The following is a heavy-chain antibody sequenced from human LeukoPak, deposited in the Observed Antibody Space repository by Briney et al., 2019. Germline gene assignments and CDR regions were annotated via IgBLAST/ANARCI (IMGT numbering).Heavy chain of an antibody. Sequence: PGGPLRLSCAASGFTFSSYWMRWVRQAPGKGLVWVSRINNDGSSTSYADSVKGRFTISRDNAKNTLYLQMNSLRAEDTAVYHCARDRGYGDYGSGDAFDIWGQGTMVTVSS. CDR3: ARDRGYGDYGSGDAFDI. CDR2: INNDGSST. V-gene: IGHV3-74*01. J-gene: IGHJ3*02. CDR1: GFTFSSYW. D-gene: IGHD4-17*01.